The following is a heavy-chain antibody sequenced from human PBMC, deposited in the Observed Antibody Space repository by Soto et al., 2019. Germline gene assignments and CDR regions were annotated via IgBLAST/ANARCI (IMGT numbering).Heavy chain of an antibody. V-gene: IGHV3-30*18. Sequence: GSLRLSCAASGFTFSSYGMHWVRQAPGKGLEWVAVISYDGSNKYYADSVKGRFTISRDNSKNTLYLQMNSLRAEDTAVYYCAKDVSLDGYILQYYFDYWGQGTLVTVSS. CDR3: AKDVSLDGYILQYYFDY. CDR2: ISYDGSNK. J-gene: IGHJ4*02. CDR1: GFTFSSYG. D-gene: IGHD4-4*01.